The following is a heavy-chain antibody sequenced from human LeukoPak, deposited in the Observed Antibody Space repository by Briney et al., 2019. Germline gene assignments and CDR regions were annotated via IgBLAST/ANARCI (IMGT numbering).Heavy chain of an antibody. CDR2: INWNGGST. D-gene: IGHD3-3*01. CDR1: GFTFSSYA. CDR3: ARDPELRLIGDAFDI. Sequence: GGSLRLSCAASGFTFSSYAMSWVRQAPGKGLEWVSGINWNGGSTGYADSVKGRFTISRDNAKNSLYLQMNSLRAEDTALYYCARDPELRLIGDAFDIWGQGTMVTVSS. J-gene: IGHJ3*02. V-gene: IGHV3-20*04.